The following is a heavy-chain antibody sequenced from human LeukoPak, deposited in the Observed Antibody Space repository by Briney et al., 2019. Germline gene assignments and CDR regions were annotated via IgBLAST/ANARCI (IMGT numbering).Heavy chain of an antibody. D-gene: IGHD1-1*01. CDR2: IYYSGST. Sequence: PLETLSLTCTVSGGGSISSSSYYWGWIRQPPGKGLEWIGTIYYSGSTYYNLSLKSRVTISVDTSKNQFSLKLRSVTAADTAVYYCARVPGGALNWFDPWGQGTLVTVSS. CDR3: ARVPGGALNWFDP. J-gene: IGHJ5*02. V-gene: IGHV4-39*01. CDR1: GGGSISSSSYY.